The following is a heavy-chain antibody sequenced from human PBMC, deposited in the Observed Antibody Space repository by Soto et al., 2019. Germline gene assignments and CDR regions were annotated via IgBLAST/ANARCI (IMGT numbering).Heavy chain of an antibody. V-gene: IGHV3-74*01. D-gene: IGHD1-20*01. CDR2: INTDGTYT. J-gene: IGHJ4*02. CDR3: AGFGYDWIGWD. CDR1: GLSFRNYW. Sequence: EMQLVESGGGLVQPGGSLRLSCVASGLSFRNYWVHWVRQAPGKGLEWVSRINTDGTYTSNADPVKGRFTISRDNAKNTLYLQMNSLRVEDTAVYFCAGFGYDWIGWDWGPGTLVTVSS.